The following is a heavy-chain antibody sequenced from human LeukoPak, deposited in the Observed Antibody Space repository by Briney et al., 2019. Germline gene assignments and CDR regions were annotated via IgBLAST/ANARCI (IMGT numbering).Heavy chain of an antibody. CDR3: ARGRSSGWYYYYGMDV. Sequence: PSETLSLTCTVSGGAISSYYWSWIRQPPGKGLEWIGNIHYIGSTNYNPSLKSRVTISVDTSKSQFSLKLSSVTAADTAVYYCARGRSSGWYYYYGMDVWGQGTTVTVSS. V-gene: IGHV4-59*01. J-gene: IGHJ6*02. CDR1: GGAISSYY. CDR2: IHYIGST. D-gene: IGHD6-19*01.